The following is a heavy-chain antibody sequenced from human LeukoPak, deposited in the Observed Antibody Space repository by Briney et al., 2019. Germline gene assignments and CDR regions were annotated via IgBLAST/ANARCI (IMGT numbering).Heavy chain of an antibody. D-gene: IGHD2-15*01. J-gene: IGHJ4*02. CDR3: ARDGADVLAATGGVGY. Sequence: PGGSLRLSCAASGFTFSSYIMNWVRQAPGKGLEWVSSISSSSSYIYYADSVKGRFTISRDNAKNSLYLQMNSLRAEDTAVYYCARDGADVLAATGGVGYWGQGTLVTVSS. CDR2: ISSSSSYI. V-gene: IGHV3-21*01. CDR1: GFTFSSYI.